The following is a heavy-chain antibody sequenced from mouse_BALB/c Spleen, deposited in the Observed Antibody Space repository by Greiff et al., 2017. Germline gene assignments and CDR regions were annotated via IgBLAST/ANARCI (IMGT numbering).Heavy chain of an antibody. J-gene: IGHJ1*01. CDR3: AREESSTMITGRYFDV. D-gene: IGHD2-4*01. CDR1: GFTFSSFG. Sequence: EVHLVESGGGLVQPGGSRKLSCAASGFTFSSFGLHWVRQAPEKGLEWVAYISSGSSTIYYADTVKGRFTISRDNPKNTLFLQMTSLRSEDTAMYYCAREESSTMITGRYFDVWGAGTTVTVSS. CDR2: ISSGSSTI. V-gene: IGHV5-17*02.